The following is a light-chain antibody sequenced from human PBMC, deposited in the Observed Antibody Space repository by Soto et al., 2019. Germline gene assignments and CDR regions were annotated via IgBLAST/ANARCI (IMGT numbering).Light chain of an antibody. CDR2: QTS. J-gene: IGKJ1*01. CDR1: QYINTS. Sequence: EIVLTQSPATLSSFPGDSVTLSCRASQYINTSLAWYQHRPGQAPILLISQTSIRAAGIPARFSASGTGTDFTLTIIDVQPEDFAVYYCHQRQSWPRTFGQGNKVDI. V-gene: IGKV3-11*01. CDR3: HQRQSWPRT.